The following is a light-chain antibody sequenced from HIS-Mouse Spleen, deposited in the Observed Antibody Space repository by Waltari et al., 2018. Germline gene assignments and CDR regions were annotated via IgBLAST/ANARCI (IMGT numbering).Light chain of an antibody. CDR2: EDS. Sequence: SSALTQPPSVSVSPGQTARITWSGDALPKKSAYWYQQKSGQAPVLVIYEDSKRPSGVPERFSGSSSGTMATLTISGAQVEDEADYYCYSTDSSGNHRVFGGGTKLTVL. CDR3: YSTDSSGNHRV. J-gene: IGLJ2*01. CDR1: ALPKKS. V-gene: IGLV3-10*01.